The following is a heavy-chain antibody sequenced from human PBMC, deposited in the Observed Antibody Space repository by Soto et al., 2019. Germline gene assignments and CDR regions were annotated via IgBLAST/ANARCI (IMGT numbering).Heavy chain of an antibody. CDR2: INHSGST. V-gene: IGHV4-34*01. J-gene: IGHJ4*02. CDR1: GGSFSGYY. Sequence: QVQLQQWGAGLLKPSETLSLTCAVYGGSFSGYYWSWIRQPPGKGLEWIGEINHSGSTNYNPSLKGRVTISVDTAKNQFSLKLSSVTAADTAVYYCFGMQLVRRSGYWGQGTLVTVSS. D-gene: IGHD6-13*01. CDR3: FGMQLVRRSGY.